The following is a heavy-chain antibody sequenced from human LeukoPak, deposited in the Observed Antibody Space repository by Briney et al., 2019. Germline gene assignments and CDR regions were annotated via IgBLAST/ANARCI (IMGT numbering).Heavy chain of an antibody. CDR1: GFTFSSYW. D-gene: IGHD3-22*01. J-gene: IGHJ4*02. Sequence: PGGSLRLSCAASGFTFSSYWMTWVRQAPGKGLEWVAVISYDGSNKYYADSVKGRFTISRDNSKNTLYVQLNSLRPDDTAVYYCAKDSSDYYFDYWGQGTLVTVSS. V-gene: IGHV3-30*18. CDR3: AKDSSDYYFDY. CDR2: ISYDGSNK.